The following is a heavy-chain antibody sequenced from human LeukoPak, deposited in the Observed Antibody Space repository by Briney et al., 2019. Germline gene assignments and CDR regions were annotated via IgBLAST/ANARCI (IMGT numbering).Heavy chain of an antibody. CDR2: INCNTGGA. J-gene: IGHJ6*02. V-gene: IGHV1-2*02. CDR3: AGSGYYYGLDV. Sequence: ASVTVSCKASGYTFTGYYIYWVRQAPGQGLEWMGWINCNTGGADYAQKFQGRVTMTRDTSITTVYMELSSLRSADTAVYYCAGSGYYYGLDVWGQGTTATVSS. CDR1: GYTFTGYY.